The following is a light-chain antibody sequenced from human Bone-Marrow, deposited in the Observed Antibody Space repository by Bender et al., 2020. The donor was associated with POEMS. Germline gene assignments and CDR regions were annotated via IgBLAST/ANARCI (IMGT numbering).Light chain of an antibody. V-gene: IGLV3-1*01. CDR1: NLGNRF. J-gene: IGLJ2*01. CDR2: QDT. Sequence: SYELTQPPSVSVSPGQTATITCSGENLGNRFACWFQQKPGQSPVLVIYQDTKRPSGIPERFSGSTSGNTATLTISGTQAMDEAEYYCQACDRSTVVFGGGTKLTVL. CDR3: QACDRSTVV.